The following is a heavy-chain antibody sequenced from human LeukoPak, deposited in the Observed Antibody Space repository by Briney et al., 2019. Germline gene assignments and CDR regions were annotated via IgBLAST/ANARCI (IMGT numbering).Heavy chain of an antibody. Sequence: PSETLSLTCGVYGGSFSGFSWSWIRQPPGKGLEWIGEIIRSGSTYYSSSLKSRVTISIDTSKSQFSLKLSSVTAADTAMYYCARVRVCNDNSCPTLRPDYWGQGTQVTVSS. J-gene: IGHJ4*02. V-gene: IGHV4-34*12. CDR3: ARVRVCNDNSCPTLRPDY. CDR1: GGSFSGFS. CDR2: IIRSGST. D-gene: IGHD3-22*01.